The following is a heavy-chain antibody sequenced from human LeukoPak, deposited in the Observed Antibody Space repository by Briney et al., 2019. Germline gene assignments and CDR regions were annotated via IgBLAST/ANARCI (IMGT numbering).Heavy chain of an antibody. V-gene: IGHV4-39*01. CDR2: IYYSGGT. Sequence: KPSETLSLTCTVSGGSISSSSYYWGWIRQPPGKGLEWIGSIYYSGGTYYNPSLKSRITISVDTSKNQFSLKLSSVTAADTAVYYCASQYYDSSGYYYASFDYWGQGTLVTVSS. CDR1: GGSISSSSYY. CDR3: ASQYYDSSGYYYASFDY. J-gene: IGHJ4*02. D-gene: IGHD3-22*01.